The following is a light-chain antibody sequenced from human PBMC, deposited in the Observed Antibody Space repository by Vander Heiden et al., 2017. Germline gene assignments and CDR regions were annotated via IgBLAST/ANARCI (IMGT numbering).Light chain of an antibody. Sequence: EIVMTQSPASLSVFPGGRATLSCRASQSVDNKLGWYLQKPGQAPRLLFYGAALRATGVPARFSASGSGTEFALTISSLQPEDLGTYYCQQYDNWPYTFAQGTKLEI. CDR2: GAA. V-gene: IGKV3-15*01. CDR1: QSVDNK. J-gene: IGKJ2*01. CDR3: QQYDNWPYT.